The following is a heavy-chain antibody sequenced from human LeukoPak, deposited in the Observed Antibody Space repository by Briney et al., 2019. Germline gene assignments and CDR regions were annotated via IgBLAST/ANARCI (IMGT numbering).Heavy chain of an antibody. D-gene: IGHD6-6*01. J-gene: IGHJ2*01. CDR1: GFTFSSYA. V-gene: IGHV3-23*01. Sequence: GGSLRLSCAASGFTFSSYAMSWVRQAPGKGLEWVSTITGGGDITKYADSVKGRFTISRDDPKNTLYLQMNSLRADDTAVCYCARDRRPWYFDLWGRGTLVTVSS. CDR3: ARDRRPWYFDL. CDR2: ITGGGDIT.